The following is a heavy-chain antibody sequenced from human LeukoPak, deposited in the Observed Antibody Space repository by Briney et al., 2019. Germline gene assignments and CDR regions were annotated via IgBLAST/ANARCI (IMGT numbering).Heavy chain of an antibody. V-gene: IGHV1-18*01. CDR1: GGTFSSYA. CDR3: ARESGIVVVPAAIGWFDP. Sequence: ASVKVSCKASGGTFSSYAISWVRQAPGQGLEWMGWISAYNGNTNYAQKLQGRVTMTTDTSTSTAYMELRSLRSDDTAVYYCARESGIVVVPAAIGWFDPWGQGTLVTVSS. J-gene: IGHJ5*02. D-gene: IGHD2-2*01. CDR2: ISAYNGNT.